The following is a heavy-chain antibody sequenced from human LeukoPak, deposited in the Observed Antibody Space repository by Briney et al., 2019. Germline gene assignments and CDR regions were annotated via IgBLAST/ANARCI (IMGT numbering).Heavy chain of an antibody. V-gene: IGHV3-21*01. CDR1: GFTFSSYS. Sequence: PGGSLRLSCAASGFTFSSYSMNWVRQAPGKGLEWVSSISSSSSYIYYADSVKGRFTISRDNAKNSLYLQMNSLRAEDTAVYYCARVSVWEKIGDYWGQGTLVTVSS. D-gene: IGHD1-26*01. CDR3: ARVSVWEKIGDY. CDR2: ISSSSSYI. J-gene: IGHJ4*02.